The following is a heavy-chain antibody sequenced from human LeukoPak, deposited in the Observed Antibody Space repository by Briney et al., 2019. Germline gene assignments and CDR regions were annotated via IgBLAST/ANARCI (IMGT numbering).Heavy chain of an antibody. J-gene: IGHJ4*02. CDR2: IYTSGST. Sequence: PSETLSLTCTVSGESIKSFYWSWIRQPAGKGLEWIGRIYTSGSTNYSPSLKSRVTMSVDTSKNQFSLKLSSVTAADTAVYYCARDVVAAVGSFDYWGQGAQVTVSS. CDR3: ARDVVAAVGSFDY. D-gene: IGHD2-2*01. V-gene: IGHV4-4*07. CDR1: GESIKSFY.